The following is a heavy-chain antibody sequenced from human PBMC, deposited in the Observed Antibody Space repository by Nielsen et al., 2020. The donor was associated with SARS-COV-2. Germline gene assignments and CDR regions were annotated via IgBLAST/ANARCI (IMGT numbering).Heavy chain of an antibody. CDR1: GFTFSSYA. D-gene: IGHD3-22*01. Sequence: GGSLRLSCAASGFTFSSYAMSWVRQAPGKGLEWVANINQDGSQKYYVDSVRGRFTISRDNAKNSLYLQINSLRAEDTAVYYCARGDYYDGRVLEGWGQGTLVTVSS. CDR2: INQDGSQK. V-gene: IGHV3-7*01. J-gene: IGHJ4*01. CDR3: ARGDYYDGRVLEG.